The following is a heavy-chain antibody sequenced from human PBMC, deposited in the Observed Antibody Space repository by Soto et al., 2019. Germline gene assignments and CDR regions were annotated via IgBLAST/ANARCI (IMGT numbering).Heavy chain of an antibody. CDR3: AREVGGYDSSGNYYYGMDV. V-gene: IGHV1-69*12. J-gene: IGHJ6*02. Sequence: QVQLVQSGAEVKKPGSSVKVSCKASGGTFSSYAISWVRQAPGQGLEWMGGIIPIFGTANYAQKFQGRVTITADEATSTAYMELSSRRSEDTAVYYCAREVGGYDSSGNYYYGMDVWGQGTTVTVSS. CDR1: GGTFSSYA. D-gene: IGHD3-22*01. CDR2: IIPIFGTA.